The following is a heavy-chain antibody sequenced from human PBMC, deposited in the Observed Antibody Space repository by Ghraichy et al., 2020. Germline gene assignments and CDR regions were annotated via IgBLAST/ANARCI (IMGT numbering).Heavy chain of an antibody. V-gene: IGHV5-51*01. J-gene: IGHJ3*02. D-gene: IGHD1-26*01. CDR3: ARRTRSSGAFDI. CDR2: IYPGDSDT. Sequence: GESLNISCKGSGYSFTSYWIGWVRQMPGKGLEWMGIIYPGDSDTRYSPSFQGQVTISADKSISTAYLQRSSLKAPDTAMYYCARRTRSSGAFDIWGQGTMVTVSS. CDR1: GYSFTSYW.